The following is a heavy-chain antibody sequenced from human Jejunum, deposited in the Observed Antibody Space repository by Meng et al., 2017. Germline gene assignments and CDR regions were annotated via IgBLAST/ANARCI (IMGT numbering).Heavy chain of an antibody. CDR2: IYWDDDK. Sequence: QLSLQGSRPTLVKLAQPPTLPCTFSGFSLTTTQVGVSSIRQPPGKAPESLVIIYWDDDKRYNPSLKSRLTITKDTSKNQVDLTMTNMDPADTATYYCANRLGPYNTNWDVGYFDYWGQGALVTVSS. J-gene: IGHJ4*02. V-gene: IGHV2-5*02. CDR3: ANRLGPYNTNWDVGYFDY. D-gene: IGHD3-3*01. CDR1: GFSLTTTQVG.